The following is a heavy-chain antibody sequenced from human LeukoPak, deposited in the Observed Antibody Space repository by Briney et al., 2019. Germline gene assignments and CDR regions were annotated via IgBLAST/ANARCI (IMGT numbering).Heavy chain of an antibody. Sequence: PSETLSLTCTVSGSSTASHYWTWLRQPPGKELEWIAFMFDTVSTKYNPSLKSRLTLSVDTSKMQLSLRLSSVTAADTAVYYCATIKGGSTYGYFDFWGQGIKVTVSS. CDR3: ATIKGGSTYGYFDF. D-gene: IGHD5-18*01. CDR2: MFDTVST. CDR1: GSSTASHY. J-gene: IGHJ4*02. V-gene: IGHV4-59*11.